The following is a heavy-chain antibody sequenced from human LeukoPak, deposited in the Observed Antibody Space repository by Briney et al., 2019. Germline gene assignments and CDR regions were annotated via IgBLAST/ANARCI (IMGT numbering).Heavy chain of an antibody. Sequence: PVGSLRLSCAASGFTFSSYSMNWVRQAQGTGLVWVSSVKSDGTATNYADSVKGRFTISRDNAKNTLHLQMNSLRVEDTAVYYCVRKFATGDWGQGTLVTVSS. D-gene: IGHD1-14*01. CDR2: VKSDGTAT. J-gene: IGHJ4*02. V-gene: IGHV3-74*01. CDR1: GFTFSSYS. CDR3: VRKFATGD.